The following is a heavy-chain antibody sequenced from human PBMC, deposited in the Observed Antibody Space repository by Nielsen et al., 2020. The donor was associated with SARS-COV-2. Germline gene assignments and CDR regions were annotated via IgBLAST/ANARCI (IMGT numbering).Heavy chain of an antibody. CDR2: ISSSSSYI. Sequence: GGSLRLSCAASGFTFSSYSVNWVRQAPGKGLEWVSSISSSSSYIYYADSVKGRFTISRDNAKNSLYLQMNSLRAEDTAVYYCARDPGYCSSTSCYNWFDPWGQGTLVTVSS. V-gene: IGHV3-21*04. D-gene: IGHD2-2*01. J-gene: IGHJ5*02. CDR3: ARDPGYCSSTSCYNWFDP. CDR1: GFTFSSYS.